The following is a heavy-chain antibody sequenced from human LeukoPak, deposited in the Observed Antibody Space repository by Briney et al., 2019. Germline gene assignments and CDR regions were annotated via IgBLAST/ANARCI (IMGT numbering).Heavy chain of an antibody. CDR3: TNRSYGYGY. D-gene: IGHD5-18*01. V-gene: IGHV4-34*01. J-gene: IGHJ4*02. Sequence: SETLSLTCAVYGGSFSGYYWSWIRQPPGKGPEWIGEINHSGSTNYNPSLKSRVTISVDTSKNQFSLKLSSVTAADTAVYYCTNRSYGYGYWGQGTLVTVSS. CDR2: INHSGST. CDR1: GGSFSGYY.